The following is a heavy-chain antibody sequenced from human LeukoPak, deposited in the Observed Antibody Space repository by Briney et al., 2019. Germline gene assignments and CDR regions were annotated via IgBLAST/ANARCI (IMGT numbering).Heavy chain of an antibody. J-gene: IGHJ4*02. CDR1: GFTFSTHW. D-gene: IGHD2-2*01. CDR2: IRPDGSEK. Sequence: GGSLRLSCAASGFTFSTHWMSWVRQAPGKGLEWVANIRPDGSEKYYVDSVKGRFTISRDNAKNSLYLQMNSLRAEDTAVYYCSLYCSSTSCPPFGYWGQGTLVTVSS. CDR3: SLYCSSTSCPPFGY. V-gene: IGHV3-7*01.